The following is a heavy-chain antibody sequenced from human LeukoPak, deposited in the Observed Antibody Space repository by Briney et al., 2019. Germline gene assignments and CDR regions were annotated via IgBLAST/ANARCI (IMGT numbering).Heavy chain of an antibody. J-gene: IGHJ6*03. CDR1: GFTFNSYG. CDR2: ISYDGSNT. D-gene: IGHD6-13*01. Sequence: GGSLRLSCAASGFTFNSYGMHWVRQAPGKGLEWLAFISYDGSNTYYADSGKGRFTVSRDNSKDTLYLQMNSLRAEDTAVYYCAAPPGIAAAGTWRSYYYYMDVWGKGTTVTVSS. V-gene: IGHV3-30*02. CDR3: AAPPGIAAAGTWRSYYYYMDV.